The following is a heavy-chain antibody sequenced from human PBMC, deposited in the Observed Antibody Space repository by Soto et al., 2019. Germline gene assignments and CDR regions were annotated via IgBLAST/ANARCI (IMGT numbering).Heavy chain of an antibody. Sequence: GASVKVSCKASGYTFTSYAIHWVRQAPGQRLEWMGWINAGNGNTKYSQKFQGRVTITRDTSASTAYMELSSLRSDDTAVYYCARADRAEGNTAMVYYYLDYWGQGTLVTVSS. D-gene: IGHD5-18*01. J-gene: IGHJ4*02. CDR1: GYTFTSYA. CDR3: ARADRAEGNTAMVYYYLDY. CDR2: INAGNGNT. V-gene: IGHV1-3*01.